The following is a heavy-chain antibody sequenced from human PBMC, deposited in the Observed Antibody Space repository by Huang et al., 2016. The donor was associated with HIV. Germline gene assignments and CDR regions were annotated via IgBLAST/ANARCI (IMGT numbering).Heavy chain of an antibody. J-gene: IGHJ2*01. CDR3: ARAFYNCNFFPYWYFGL. Sequence: QVQLQQWGAGLLKPSETLSLTCAVYGGSFSGDYWSWIRQPPGKGLAWIGEIPHRGHTNISPSHKSRVTISVDTSKHRFSRKLSSVTAADTAVYYCARAFYNCNFFPYWYFGLWGRGTLVTVSS. CDR2: IPHRGHT. D-gene: IGHD1-7*01. V-gene: IGHV4-34*01. CDR1: GGSFSGDY.